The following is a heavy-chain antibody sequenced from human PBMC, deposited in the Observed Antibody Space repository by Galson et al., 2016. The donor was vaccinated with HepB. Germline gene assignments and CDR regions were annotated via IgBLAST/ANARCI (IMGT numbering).Heavy chain of an antibody. CDR3: ARDFPYSSSSPYYGMDV. V-gene: IGHV3-48*01. CDR2: ISSGNTTI. Sequence: SLRLSCAASGFTFSTYSMNWVRQAPGKGLEWLSYISSGNTTIYYADSVKGRFTISRDNSKNTPYLQMNSLRPEDTAVYYCARDFPYSSSSPYYGMDVWGQGTTVTVS. D-gene: IGHD6-6*01. J-gene: IGHJ6*02. CDR1: GFTFSTYS.